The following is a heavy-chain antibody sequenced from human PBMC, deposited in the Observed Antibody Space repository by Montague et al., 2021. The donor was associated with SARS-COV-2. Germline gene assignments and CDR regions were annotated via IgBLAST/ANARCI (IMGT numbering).Heavy chain of an antibody. CDR3: AATSGDIVVVVAAYYGMDV. V-gene: IGHV3-48*03. CDR2: ISSSGSTI. D-gene: IGHD2-15*01. CDR1: GFTFSSYE. Sequence: SLRLSCAASGFTFSSYEMNWVRQAPGKGLEWVSYISSSGSTIYYADSVKGRFTISRDNAKNSLYLQMNSLRAEDTAVYYCAATSGDIVVVVAAYYGMDVWGQGPRSPSP. J-gene: IGHJ6*02.